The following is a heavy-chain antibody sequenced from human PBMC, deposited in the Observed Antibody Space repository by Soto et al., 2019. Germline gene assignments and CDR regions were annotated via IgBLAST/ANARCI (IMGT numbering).Heavy chain of an antibody. J-gene: IGHJ2*01. CDR2: IKQDGSKK. CDR1: GFTFSNYW. V-gene: IGHV3-7*01. CDR3: AKRVWYFDL. Sequence: GGSLRLSCAASGFTFSNYWMTWFRQAPGKGLEWVANIKQDGSKKYYVDSVKGRFTISRDNAKNSLYLQMNSLRAEDTAVYYCAKRVWYFDLWGRGTLVTVSS.